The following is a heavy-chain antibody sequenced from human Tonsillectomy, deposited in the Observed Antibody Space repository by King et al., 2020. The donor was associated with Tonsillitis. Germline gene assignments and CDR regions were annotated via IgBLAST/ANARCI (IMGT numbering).Heavy chain of an antibody. J-gene: IGHJ4*02. CDR1: GYSFTSYW. CDR2: IYPGDSDT. D-gene: IGHD2-21*02. CDR3: ARSLAYCGGDCSEFDY. V-gene: IGHV5-51*01. Sequence: QLVQSGAEVKKPGESLKISCKGSGYSFTSYWIGWVRQMPGKGLEWMGIIYPGDSDTRYSPSFQGQVTISADKSISTAYLQWSSLKASDTAMYYCARSLAYCGGDCSEFDYWGQGTLVTVSS.